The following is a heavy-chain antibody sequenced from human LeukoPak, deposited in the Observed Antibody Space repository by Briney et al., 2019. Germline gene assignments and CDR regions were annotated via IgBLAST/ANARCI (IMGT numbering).Heavy chain of an antibody. CDR1: GFTFSSYA. V-gene: IGHV3-23*01. D-gene: IGHD6-13*01. J-gene: IGHJ4*02. CDR3: ARDSGVAAPY. Sequence: GGSLRLSCAASGFTFSSYALTWVRQAPGKGLEWVSAISGSYSTYSADSVKGRFTISRDNSKDTLYLQMNSLRAEDTAVYYCARDSGVAAPYWGQGTLVTVSS. CDR2: ISGSYST.